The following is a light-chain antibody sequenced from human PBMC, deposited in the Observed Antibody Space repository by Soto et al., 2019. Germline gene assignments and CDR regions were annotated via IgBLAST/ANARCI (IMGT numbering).Light chain of an antibody. J-gene: IGKJ1*01. CDR2: GAS. CDR3: QQSNNWPRT. V-gene: IGKV3-15*01. CDR1: QSVSSN. Sequence: EIVLTQSPGTLSLSPGESATLSCRASQSVSSNLAWYKQKLVQAPRLLIYGASTRATGIPARFSGSGSGTEFSLTISSLQSEDFAVYYWQQSNNWPRTFGKGTKVDIK.